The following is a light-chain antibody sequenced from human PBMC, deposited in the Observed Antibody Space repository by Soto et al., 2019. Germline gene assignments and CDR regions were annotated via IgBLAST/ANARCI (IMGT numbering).Light chain of an antibody. V-gene: IGKV3-11*01. CDR1: QSVSSY. Sequence: EIVLTQSPATLSLSPGERATLSCRASQSVSSYLAWYQQKPGQAPRLLIYDASNRATGIPARFSGSGSGTDFTLTISSLEPEDFAVYYCQHLKLTFGGGTKVDI. CDR2: DAS. CDR3: QHLKLT. J-gene: IGKJ4*01.